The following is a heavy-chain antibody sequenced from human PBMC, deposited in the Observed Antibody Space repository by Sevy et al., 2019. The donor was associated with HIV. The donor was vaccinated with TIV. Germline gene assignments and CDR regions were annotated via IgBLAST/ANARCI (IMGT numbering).Heavy chain of an antibody. CDR3: ARESVDTAMVPGEDYYYYYGMDV. J-gene: IGHJ6*02. CDR1: GFTFSSYS. CDR2: ISSSSSYI. Sequence: GGSLRLSCAASGFTFSSYSMNWVRQAPGKGLEWVSSISSSSSYIYYADSVKGRFTISRDNAKNSLYLQMNSRRAEDTAVYYWARESVDTAMVPGEDYYYYYGMDVWGQGTTVTVSS. D-gene: IGHD5-18*01. V-gene: IGHV3-21*01.